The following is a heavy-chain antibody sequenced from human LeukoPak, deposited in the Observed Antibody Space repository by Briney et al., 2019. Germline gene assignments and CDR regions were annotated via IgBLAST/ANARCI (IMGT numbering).Heavy chain of an antibody. CDR2: ISSSSSYI. CDR1: GFTFSSYS. Sequence: PGGSLRLSCAASGFTFSSYSMNWVRQALGKGLEWVSSISSSSSYIYYADSVKGRFTISRDNAKNSLYLQMNSLRAEDTAVYYCARDVDTAMVDYWGQGTLVTVSS. CDR3: ARDVDTAMVDY. D-gene: IGHD5-18*01. V-gene: IGHV3-21*01. J-gene: IGHJ4*02.